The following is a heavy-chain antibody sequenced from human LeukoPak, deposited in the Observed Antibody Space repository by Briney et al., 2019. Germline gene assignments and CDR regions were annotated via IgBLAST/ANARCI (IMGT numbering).Heavy chain of an antibody. J-gene: IGHJ4*02. CDR2: INSDGSST. V-gene: IGHV3-74*01. CDR1: GFTFSSYW. CDR3: AREARDGPAPYYFDY. Sequence: PGGSLRLSCAASGFTFSSYWMHWVRRAPGKGLVWVSRINSDGSSTSYADSVKGRFTISRDNAKNTLYLQMNSLRAEDTAVYYCAREARDGPAPYYFDYWGQGTLVTVSS. D-gene: IGHD5-24*01.